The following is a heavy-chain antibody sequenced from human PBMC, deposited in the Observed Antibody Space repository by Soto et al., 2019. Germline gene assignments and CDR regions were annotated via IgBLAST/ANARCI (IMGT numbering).Heavy chain of an antibody. V-gene: IGHV1-69*12. D-gene: IGHD2-21*01. Sequence: QVQLVQSGAEVKKPGSSVKVSCKASGGTFSSYAISWVRQAPGQGLEWMGGIIPIFGTANYAQKFQGRVTITADESTRTAYMELSSLRSEDTAVYYCARGGTREVGIRGWYFDLWGRGTLVTVSS. J-gene: IGHJ2*01. CDR3: ARGGTREVGIRGWYFDL. CDR1: GGTFSSYA. CDR2: IIPIFGTA.